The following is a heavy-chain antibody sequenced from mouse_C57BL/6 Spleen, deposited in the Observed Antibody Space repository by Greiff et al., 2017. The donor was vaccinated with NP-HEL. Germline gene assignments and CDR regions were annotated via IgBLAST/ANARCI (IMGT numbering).Heavy chain of an antibody. CDR1: GYAFSSYW. CDR2: IYPGDGDT. V-gene: IGHV1-80*01. Sequence: VQLQESGAELVKPGASVKISCKASGYAFSSYWMNWVKQRPGKGLEWIGQIYPGDGDTNYNGKFKGKATLTADKSSSTAYMQLSSLTSEDSAVYFCAICGYGSRYWYFDVWGTGTTVTVSS. CDR3: AICGYGSRYWYFDV. J-gene: IGHJ1*03. D-gene: IGHD1-1*01.